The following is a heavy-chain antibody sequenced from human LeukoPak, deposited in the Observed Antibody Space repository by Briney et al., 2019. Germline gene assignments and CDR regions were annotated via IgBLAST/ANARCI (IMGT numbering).Heavy chain of an antibody. CDR1: GGTFSSYA. CDR2: IIPIFGTS. V-gene: IGHV1-69*01. D-gene: IGHD6-13*01. J-gene: IGHJ4*02. CDR3: ARAIAAAGRWPFDY. Sequence: ASVKVSCKAPGGTFSSYAISWVRQAPGQGLEWMGGIIPIFGTSNYAQKFQGRVTITADESTSTAYMELSSLRSEDTAVYYCARAIAAAGRWPFDYWGQGTLVTVSS.